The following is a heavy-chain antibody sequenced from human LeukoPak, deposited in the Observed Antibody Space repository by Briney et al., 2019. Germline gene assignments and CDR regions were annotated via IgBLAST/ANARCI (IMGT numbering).Heavy chain of an antibody. CDR1: GGSISSYY. D-gene: IGHD5-18*01. J-gene: IGHJ5*02. V-gene: IGHV4-59*01. CDR3: ARDLRGYDWFDP. CDR2: IYYSRST. Sequence: KPSETLSLTCTVSGGSISSYYWSWIRQPPGKGLEWIGYIYYSRSTNYNPSLKSRVTISVDTSKNQFSLKLSSVTAADTAVYYCARDLRGYDWFDPWGQGTLVTVSS.